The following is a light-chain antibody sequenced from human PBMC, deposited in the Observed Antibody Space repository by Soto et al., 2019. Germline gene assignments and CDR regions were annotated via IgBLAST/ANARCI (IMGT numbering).Light chain of an antibody. J-gene: IGKJ2*01. CDR2: GVS. CDR3: QQYYKWPPYT. CDR1: QSVSSN. V-gene: IGKV3-15*01. Sequence: EIVMTQSTATLSVSPGERATLSCRASQSVSSNLDWYQQKPGQAPRLLISGVSTRATGIPARFSGSGSGTEFTLTISSLQSEDFSVYFCQQYYKWPPYTFGQGTKVDIK.